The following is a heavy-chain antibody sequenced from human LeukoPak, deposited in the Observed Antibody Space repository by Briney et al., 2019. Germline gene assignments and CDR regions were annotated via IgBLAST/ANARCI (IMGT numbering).Heavy chain of an antibody. CDR1: GFTFSNYG. D-gene: IGHD5-12*01. Sequence: GGSLRLSCTASGFTFSNYGMHWVRQAPGEGLEWVAVISYDGGNKYYGDSVRGRFTISRDNSKNTLYLQMNSLRAEDTAVYYCARDRGRGSIYYYGREVGGQGTTVTSS. CDR2: ISYDGGNK. CDR3: ARDRGRGSIYYYGREV. V-gene: IGHV3-30*03. J-gene: IGHJ6*02.